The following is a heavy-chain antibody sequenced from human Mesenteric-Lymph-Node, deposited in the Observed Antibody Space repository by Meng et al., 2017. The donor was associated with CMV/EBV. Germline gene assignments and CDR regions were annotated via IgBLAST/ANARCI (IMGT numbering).Heavy chain of an antibody. V-gene: IGHV1-69*10. J-gene: IGHJ5*02. CDR2: IIPILGIA. Sequence: SVKVSCKASGGTFSSYAISWVRQAPGQGLEWMGGIIPILGIANYAQKFQGRVTITADKSTSTAYMELSSLRSEDTAVYYCARGHRMTTKGWFDPWGQGTLVTVSS. CDR3: ARGHRMTTKGWFDP. CDR1: GGTFSSYA. D-gene: IGHD4-17*01.